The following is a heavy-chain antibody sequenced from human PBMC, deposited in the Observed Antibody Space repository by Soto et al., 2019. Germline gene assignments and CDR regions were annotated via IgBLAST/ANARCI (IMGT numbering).Heavy chain of an antibody. D-gene: IGHD3-10*01. J-gene: IGHJ4*02. CDR2: INHSGST. Sequence: QVQLQQWGAGLLKPSETLSLTCAVYDGSSNNYYWSWIRQPPGQGLEWIGEINHSGSTNYNASLKSRVTLSEDTSKKQFSLELRFVTAADTAVYYCARGGLIRGVLYYWGQGTLGTVSS. CDR3: ARGGLIRGVLYY. CDR1: DGSSNNYY. V-gene: IGHV4-34*01.